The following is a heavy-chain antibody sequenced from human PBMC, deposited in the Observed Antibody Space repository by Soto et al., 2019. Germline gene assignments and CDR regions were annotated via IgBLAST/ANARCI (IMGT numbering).Heavy chain of an antibody. Sequence: VQLVESGGDLVQPGGYLRLSCAVSGFTFRHYWMTWVRQAPGTGLEWVANIKEDGSQKQYVDSVKGRSTVTRDNDKNSLYLEMNILVDEDTAVYYCARSGSEVDYWGQGTLVIVSS. CDR2: IKEDGSQK. CDR1: GFTFRHYW. J-gene: IGHJ4*02. V-gene: IGHV3-7*01. D-gene: IGHD3-10*01. CDR3: ARSGSEVDY.